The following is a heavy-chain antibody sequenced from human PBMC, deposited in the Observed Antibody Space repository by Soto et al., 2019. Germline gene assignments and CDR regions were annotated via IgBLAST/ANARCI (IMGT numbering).Heavy chain of an antibody. V-gene: IGHV3-23*01. Sequence: EVQLLESGGGLVQPGGSLRLSCAASGFTFNNYAMTWVRQAPGKGLEWVSAISGGGDTTSYADSVKGRFTVSRDGSKNTPDQKMSSLSAEDTALYYCAKGRGGSGSLTPRVDFWGQGTLVTVSS. CDR3: AKGRGGSGSLTPRVDF. D-gene: IGHD3-10*01. CDR1: GFTFNNYA. J-gene: IGHJ4*02. CDR2: ISGGGDTT.